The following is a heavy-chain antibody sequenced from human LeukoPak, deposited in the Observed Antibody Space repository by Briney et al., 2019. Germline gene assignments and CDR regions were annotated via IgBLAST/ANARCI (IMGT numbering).Heavy chain of an antibody. D-gene: IGHD1-1*01. V-gene: IGHV1-18*01. CDR2: ISAYNGNT. CDR3: ARDRSHLERRGSVGY. Sequence: ASVKVSCKASGYTFTSYGISWVRQAPGQGLEWMGWISAYNGNTNYAQKFQDRVTLTTDTSTSTAYMELRSLRSDDTAVYYCARDRSHLERRGSVGYWGQGTLVTVSP. CDR1: GYTFTSYG. J-gene: IGHJ4*02.